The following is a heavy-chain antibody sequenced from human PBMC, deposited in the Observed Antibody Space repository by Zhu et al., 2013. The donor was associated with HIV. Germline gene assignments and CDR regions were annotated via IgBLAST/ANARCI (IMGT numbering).Heavy chain of an antibody. CDR2: INPNSGGT. Sequence: LVQSGAEVKVSCKASGYTFTGYYMHWVRQAPGQGLEWMGWINPNSGGTNYAQKFQGRVTMTRDTSISTAYMELSRLRSDDTAVYYCASFEYSSSSGQVGAFDIWGQGTMVTVSS. V-gene: IGHV1-2*02. CDR1: GYTFTGYY. CDR3: ASFEYSSSSGQVGAFDI. D-gene: IGHD6-6*01. J-gene: IGHJ3*02.